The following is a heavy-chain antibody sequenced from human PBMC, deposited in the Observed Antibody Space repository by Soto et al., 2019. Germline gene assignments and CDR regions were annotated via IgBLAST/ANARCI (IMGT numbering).Heavy chain of an antibody. CDR3: ARVKGPYSSGWYLDY. CDR1: GYSFTSYA. V-gene: IGHV1-3*01. Sequence: GASVKVSCKASGYSFTSYAMHWVRQAPGQRLEWMGWINAGNGNTKYSQKFQGRVTITRDTSASTAYMELSSLRSEDTAVYYCARVKGPYSSGWYLDYWGQGTLVTVSS. J-gene: IGHJ4*02. CDR2: INAGNGNT. D-gene: IGHD6-19*01.